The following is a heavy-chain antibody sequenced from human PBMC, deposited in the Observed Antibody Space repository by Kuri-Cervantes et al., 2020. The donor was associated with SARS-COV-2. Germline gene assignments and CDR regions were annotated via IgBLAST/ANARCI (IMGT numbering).Heavy chain of an antibody. V-gene: IGHV4-39*01. D-gene: IGHD6-13*01. J-gene: IGHJ4*02. CDR3: ARQAPLQQLALDY. CDR2: VYYNGIT. Sequence: ESLKISCTVSGGSISSGSFYWGWIRQPPGKGLEWIGNVYYNGITYYNPSLESRVSVSVDTSKNQFSLKLSSVTAADTAVYYCARQAPLQQLALDYWGQGTLVTVSS. CDR1: GGSISSGSFY.